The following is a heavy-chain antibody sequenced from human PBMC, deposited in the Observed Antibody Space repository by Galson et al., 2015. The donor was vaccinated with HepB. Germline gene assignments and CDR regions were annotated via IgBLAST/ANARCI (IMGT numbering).Heavy chain of an antibody. Sequence: SLRLSCAASGFTFSSYGMHWVRQAPGKGLEWVAVISYDGGNKYYADSVKGRFTISRDNSKNTLYLQMNSLRAEDTAVYYCAKDQPPVISGYTYGFGNYHGMDVWGQGTTVTVSS. CDR3: AKDQPPVISGYTYGFGNYHGMDV. CDR2: ISYDGGNK. V-gene: IGHV3-30*18. D-gene: IGHD5-18*01. J-gene: IGHJ6*02. CDR1: GFTFSSYG.